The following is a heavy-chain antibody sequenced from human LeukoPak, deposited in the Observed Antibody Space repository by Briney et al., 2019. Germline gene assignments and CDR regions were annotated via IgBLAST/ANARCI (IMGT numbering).Heavy chain of an antibody. CDR3: ERVRVATRGRYDALNL. J-gene: IGHJ3*01. CDR1: GFTFWGLW. V-gene: IGHV3-7*03. CDR2: IKQDGSEK. D-gene: IGHD5-12*01. Sequence: PGGSLKPSCAASGFTFWGLWISWVRQAPGKGLEWVANIKQDGSEKYYVESVKGRFNISRDNAKNSLDPQMNRLRGDDTAIYFFERVRVATRGRYDALNLWGQGTMVTVSS.